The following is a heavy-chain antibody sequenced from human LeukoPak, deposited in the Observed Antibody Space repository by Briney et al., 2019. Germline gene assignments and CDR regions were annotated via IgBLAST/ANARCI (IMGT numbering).Heavy chain of an antibody. J-gene: IGHJ4*02. V-gene: IGHV4-61*02. CDR1: GGSISSGSYY. CDR2: IYTSGST. CDR3: ARDWVKRNYFAY. Sequence: SQTLSLTCTVSGGSISSGSYYWTWIRQPAGKGLEWIGRIYTSGSTNYNPSLKSRVAISLDTSKNQFSLMLSSVTAADTAVYYCARDWVKRNYFAYWGQGTLVTVSS. D-gene: IGHD3-16*01.